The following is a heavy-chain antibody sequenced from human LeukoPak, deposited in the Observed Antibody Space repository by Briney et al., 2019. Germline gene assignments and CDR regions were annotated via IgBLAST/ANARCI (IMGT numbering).Heavy chain of an antibody. CDR3: ARERGISCSSTSCYTYYFDY. CDR1: GGSISSGSYY. J-gene: IGHJ4*02. V-gene: IGHV4-61*02. CDR2: IYTSGST. Sequence: TSETLSLTCTVSGGSISSGSYYWSWIRQPAGKGLEWIGRIYTSGSTNYNPSLKSRVTISVDTSKNQFSLKLSSETAADTAVYYCARERGISCSSTSCYTYYFDYWGQGTLVTVSS. D-gene: IGHD2-2*02.